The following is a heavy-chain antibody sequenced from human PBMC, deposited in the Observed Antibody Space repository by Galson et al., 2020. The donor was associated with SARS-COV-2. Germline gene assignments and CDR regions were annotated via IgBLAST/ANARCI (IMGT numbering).Heavy chain of an antibody. J-gene: IGHJ6*02. CDR2: IYYSGST. CDR1: GGSISSYY. Sequence: SETLSLTCTVSGGSISSYYWSWIRQPPGKGLEWIGYIYYSGSTNYNPSLKSRVTISVDTSKNQFSLKLSSVTAADTAVYYCARGGEHKVAALERGFWSGPIRYYYYGMDVWGQGTTVTVSS. D-gene: IGHD3-3*01. CDR3: ARGGEHKVAALERGFWSGPIRYYYYGMDV. V-gene: IGHV4-59*13.